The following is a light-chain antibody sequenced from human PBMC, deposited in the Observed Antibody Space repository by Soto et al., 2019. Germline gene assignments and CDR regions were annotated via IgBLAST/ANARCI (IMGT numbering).Light chain of an antibody. CDR2: DAS. J-gene: IGKJ5*01. Sequence: EIVMTQSPATLSASPGERATLSCRASQSVSSYLAWYQQKPGQAPRLLIYDASNRATGIPARFSGSGSGTDFTLTISSLEPEDFAVYYCQQRSNWPLITFGQGTRLEI. CDR1: QSVSSY. CDR3: QQRSNWPLIT. V-gene: IGKV3-11*01.